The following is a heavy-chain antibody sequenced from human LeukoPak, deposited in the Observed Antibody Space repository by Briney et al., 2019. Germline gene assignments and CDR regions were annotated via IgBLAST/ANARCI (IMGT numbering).Heavy chain of an antibody. V-gene: IGHV4-61*02. J-gene: IGHJ4*02. CDR3: ARVSSYYDSSGYRRLNDH. D-gene: IGHD3-22*01. CDR1: GGSISSGSYY. Sequence: SQTLSLTCTVSGGSISSGSYYWSWIRQPAGKGLEWIGRIYTSGSTNYNPSLKSRVTISVDTSKNQFSLKLSSVTAADTAVYYCARVSSYYDSSGYRRLNDHWGQGTLVTVSS. CDR2: IYTSGST.